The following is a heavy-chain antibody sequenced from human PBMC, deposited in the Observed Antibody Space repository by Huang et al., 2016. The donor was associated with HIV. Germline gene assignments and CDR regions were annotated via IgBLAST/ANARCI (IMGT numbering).Heavy chain of an antibody. J-gene: IGHJ4*02. V-gene: IGHV1-46*01. Sequence: QVQLVQSGAEVKKPGASVKVSCKASGYAFTSYYMHWVRQAPGQGLEWMRIIHHSDGSTSYAQKFQGRVTTTRETSTNTVFMELSSLRSEDTAVYYCARDRDFYDSSGYWGFNYFDYWGQGTLVTVSS. CDR3: ARDRDFYDSSGYWGFNYFDY. CDR1: GYAFTSYY. CDR2: IHHSDGST. D-gene: IGHD3-22*01.